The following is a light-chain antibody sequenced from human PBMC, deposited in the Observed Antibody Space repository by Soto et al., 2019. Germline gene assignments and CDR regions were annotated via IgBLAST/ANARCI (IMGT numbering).Light chain of an antibody. Sequence: EIVLTQSPSTLSAFQAARVTLSCKASQDLNTSLSWYQHKPGQAPRLLIYLASNMDAGVPSRFSACGSGTDFTFTISRLEPEDIAVYYCQQYDSPPWTFGQGTKVDIK. CDR1: QDLNTS. V-gene: IGKV3D-11*01. J-gene: IGKJ1*01. CDR2: LAS. CDR3: QQYDSPPWT.